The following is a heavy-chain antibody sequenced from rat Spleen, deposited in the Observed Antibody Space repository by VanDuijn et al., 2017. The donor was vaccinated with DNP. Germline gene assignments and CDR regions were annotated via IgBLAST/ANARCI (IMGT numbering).Heavy chain of an antibody. V-gene: IGHV3-1*01. CDR2: ISYSGRI. CDR3: ARWVYYFDY. Sequence: EVQLQESGPGLVKPSQSLSLTCSVTGYSITSNYWGWIRKFPGNKMEWIGHISYSGRINYNPFLKSRISIARDKSKNQFFLQLNSITPEDTATYYCARWVYYFDYWGQGVMVTVSS. CDR1: GYSITSNY. J-gene: IGHJ2*01.